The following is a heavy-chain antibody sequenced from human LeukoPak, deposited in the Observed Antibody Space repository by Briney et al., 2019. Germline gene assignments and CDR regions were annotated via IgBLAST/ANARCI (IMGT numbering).Heavy chain of an antibody. CDR3: AKGSGYSYGYENDY. J-gene: IGHJ4*02. D-gene: IGHD5-18*01. Sequence: GGSLRLSCAASGFTFSSYAMHWVRQAPGKGLEWVTFIRNDGSNKYYADSVKGRFTISRDNSKNTLYLQMNSLRAEDTAVYYCAKGSGYSYGYENDYWGQGTLVTVSS. CDR2: IRNDGSNK. V-gene: IGHV3-30*02. CDR1: GFTFSSYA.